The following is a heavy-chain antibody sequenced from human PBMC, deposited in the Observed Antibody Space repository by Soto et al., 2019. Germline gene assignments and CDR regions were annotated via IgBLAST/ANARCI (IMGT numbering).Heavy chain of an antibody. J-gene: IGHJ4*02. V-gene: IGHV1-69*13. CDR1: GGTFSSYA. CDR2: IIPIFGTA. CDR3: AIDLTPGYFDY. D-gene: IGHD3-9*01. Sequence: EASVKVSCKASGGTFSSYAISWVRQAPGQGLEWMGGIIPIFGTANYAQKFQGRVTITADESTSTAYMEPSSLRSEDTAVYYCAIDLTPGYFDYWGQGTLVTVSS.